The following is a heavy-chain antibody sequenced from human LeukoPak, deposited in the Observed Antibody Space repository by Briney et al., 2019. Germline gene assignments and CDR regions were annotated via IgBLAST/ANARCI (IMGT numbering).Heavy chain of an antibody. Sequence: GGSLRLSCAASGFTFNSYEMNWVRQAPGKGLEWVSYISSSSHSIYYADSVKGRFTISRDNAKNSLYLQMNSLRAEDTAVYYCAELGITMIGGVWGKGTTVTISS. V-gene: IGHV3-48*03. D-gene: IGHD3-10*02. CDR3: AELGITMIGGV. CDR2: ISSSSHSI. J-gene: IGHJ6*03. CDR1: GFTFNSYE.